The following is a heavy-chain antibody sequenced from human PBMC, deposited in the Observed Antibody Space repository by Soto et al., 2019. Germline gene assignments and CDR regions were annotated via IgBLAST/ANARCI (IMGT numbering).Heavy chain of an antibody. Sequence: PGGSLRLSCAASGFTFSSYSMNWVRQAPGKGLEWVSSISSSSSYIYYADSVKGRFTISRDNAKDSLYLQMNSLRAEDTAVYYCARDPDYDILTGQAAFDIWGQGTMVTVSS. D-gene: IGHD3-9*01. CDR3: ARDPDYDILTGQAAFDI. CDR2: ISSSSSYI. J-gene: IGHJ3*02. CDR1: GFTFSSYS. V-gene: IGHV3-21*01.